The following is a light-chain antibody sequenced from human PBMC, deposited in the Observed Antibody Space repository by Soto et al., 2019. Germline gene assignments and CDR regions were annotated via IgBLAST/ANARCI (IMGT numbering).Light chain of an antibody. CDR1: QSISSY. CDR3: QQYDNSPIT. V-gene: IGKV3-20*01. J-gene: IGKJ5*01. CDR2: GAS. Sequence: LLTQSPATLSLSPGERVTLSCRASQSISSYLAWYQQKPGQAPRLLIYGASSRATGIPDRFSGTGSETDFTLTISRLEPEDFAVYYCQQYDNSPITFGQGTRLE.